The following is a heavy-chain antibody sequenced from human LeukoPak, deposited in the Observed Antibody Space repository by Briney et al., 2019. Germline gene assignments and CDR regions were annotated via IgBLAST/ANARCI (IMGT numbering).Heavy chain of an antibody. CDR1: GFTFNNYA. D-gene: IGHD2-15*01. J-gene: IGHJ4*02. V-gene: IGHV3-23*01. Sequence: SGGSLRLSCAASGFTFNNYAMSWVRQAPGKGLEWVSAISGGGVSTYYADSVKGRFSDSRDNSKNTLYLQMNSLRAEDTAVYYCANVGSSPVWWGQGTLVTVSS. CDR3: ANVGSSPVW. CDR2: ISGGGVST.